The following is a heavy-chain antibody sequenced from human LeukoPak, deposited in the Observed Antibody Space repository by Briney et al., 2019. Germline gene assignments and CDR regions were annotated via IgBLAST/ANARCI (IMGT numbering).Heavy chain of an antibody. D-gene: IGHD2-15*01. CDR2: ISWNSGGI. Sequence: GRSLRLSCAASGFTFADYAVHWVRQAPGKGLEWVSGISWNSGGIGYADSVKGRFTISRDNAKNSVYLQMNSLRGDDTAIYFCAGRYCRGGSCLTNYYGMDVWGQGTTVIVSS. V-gene: IGHV3-9*01. CDR3: AGRYCRGGSCLTNYYGMDV. CDR1: GFTFADYA. J-gene: IGHJ6*02.